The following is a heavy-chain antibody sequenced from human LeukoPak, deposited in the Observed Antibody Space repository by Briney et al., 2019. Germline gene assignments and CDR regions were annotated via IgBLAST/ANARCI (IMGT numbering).Heavy chain of an antibody. J-gene: IGHJ4*02. V-gene: IGHV3-53*01. CDR1: GVTVSSNY. CDR3: ASGRHPYYFDY. Sequence: PGGSLRLSCVASGVTVSSNYMSWVRQAPGKGLEWVSVIYSGGSTYYADSVKGRFTISRDNSKNTLYLQMNSLRAEDTAVYYCASGRHPYYFDYWGQGTLVTVSS. CDR2: IYSGGST.